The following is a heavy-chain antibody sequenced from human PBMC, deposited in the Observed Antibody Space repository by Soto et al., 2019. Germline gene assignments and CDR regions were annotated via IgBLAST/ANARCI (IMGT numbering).Heavy chain of an antibody. Sequence: SETLSLTCTVSGASMSEYFWSWIRQSPGKGLEWIGYIYYLGSTDYNPSLKSRVTISVDTSKRQFALRLTSVTAADTAVYYCARDGYDGSGSPYPAFWGPGTQVTVSS. D-gene: IGHD3-10*01. CDR3: ARDGYDGSGSPYPAF. V-gene: IGHV4-59*01. CDR1: GASMSEYF. J-gene: IGHJ4*02. CDR2: IYYLGST.